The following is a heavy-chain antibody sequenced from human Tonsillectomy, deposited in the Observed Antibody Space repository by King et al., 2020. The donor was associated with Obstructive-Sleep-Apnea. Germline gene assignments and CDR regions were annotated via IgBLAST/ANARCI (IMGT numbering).Heavy chain of an antibody. CDR3: ARGDGYNHDAFDI. CDR1: GFTFSSYG. J-gene: IGHJ3*02. V-gene: IGHV3-33*01. Sequence: HVQLVESGGSVVQPGRSLRLSCAASGFTFSSYGMHWVRQAPGKVLEWVAVIWYDGSNKYYGDSVKGRFTISRDNSKNTLYLQMNSLRAEDTAVYYCARGDGYNHDAFDIWGQGTMVTVSS. CDR2: IWYDGSNK. D-gene: IGHD5-24*01.